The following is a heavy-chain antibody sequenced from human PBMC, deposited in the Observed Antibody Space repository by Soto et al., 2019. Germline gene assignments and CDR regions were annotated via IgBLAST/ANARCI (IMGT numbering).Heavy chain of an antibody. CDR3: PTDPIPFSTTVLATGGAY. J-gene: IGHJ4*02. CDR1: GFSFTKAW. Sequence: EVQLVESGGGLVKPGGSLRLSCATSGFSFTKAWMSWVRQVPGKGLEWVGRIRSDADGGAADYATTVDARFSISRDDSNRMVFLQIDNLKPADTPFYYCPTDPIPFSTTVLATGGAYWGQGALVTVSS. D-gene: IGHD4-17*01. V-gene: IGHV3-15*01. CDR2: IRSDADGGAA.